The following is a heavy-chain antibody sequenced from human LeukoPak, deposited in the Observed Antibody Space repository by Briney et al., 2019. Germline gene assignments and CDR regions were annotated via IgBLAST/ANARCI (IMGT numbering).Heavy chain of an antibody. Sequence: GGSLRLSCAASGFTFSSYAMSWVRQAPGKGLEWVSAISGSGGSTYYADSVKGRFTISRDNSKNTLYLQMNSLRAEDTAVYYCLVDSSSWYWGDYWGQGTLVTVSS. V-gene: IGHV3-23*01. J-gene: IGHJ4*02. CDR3: LVDSSSWYWGDY. CDR2: ISGSGGST. D-gene: IGHD6-13*01. CDR1: GFTFSSYA.